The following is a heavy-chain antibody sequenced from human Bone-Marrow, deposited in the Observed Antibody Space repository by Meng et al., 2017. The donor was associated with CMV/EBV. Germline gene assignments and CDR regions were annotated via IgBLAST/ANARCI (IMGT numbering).Heavy chain of an antibody. D-gene: IGHD2-2*01. J-gene: IGHJ5*02. CDR1: AFTVSSDY. CDR2: IYSGGRT. CDR3: ARGRYCSSTGCPPGGWFDP. Sequence: GGSLRLSCAASAFTVSSDYMSWVRQAPGKGLEWVSLIYSGGRTYDADSVKGRFTISRDNSKNTLYVQMNSLRAEDTAVYHCARGRYCSSTGCPPGGWFDPWGQGTLVTVSS. V-gene: IGHV3-66*02.